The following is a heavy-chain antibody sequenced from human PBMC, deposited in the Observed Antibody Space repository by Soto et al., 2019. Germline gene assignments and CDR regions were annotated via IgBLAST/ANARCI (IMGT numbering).Heavy chain of an antibody. D-gene: IGHD3-9*01. CDR1: GGSIRSYY. Sequence: PSDTLSLTCTASGGSIRSYYWSWIRQPPGKGLEWIGYIYYSGSTNYNPSLKSRVTISVDTSKNQFSLKLSSVTAADTAVYYCARGQGVLRYFDWAPTDWGQGTLVTVSS. CDR3: ARGQGVLRYFDWAPTD. CDR2: IYYSGST. J-gene: IGHJ4*02. V-gene: IGHV4-59*07.